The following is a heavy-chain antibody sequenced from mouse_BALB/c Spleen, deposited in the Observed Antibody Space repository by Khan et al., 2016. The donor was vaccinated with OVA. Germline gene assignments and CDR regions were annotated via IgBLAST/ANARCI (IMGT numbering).Heavy chain of an antibody. CDR2: IDPANGNT. Sequence: EVQLQESGAELVKPGASVKLSCTASGFNIKDTYMHWVKQRPEQGLEWIGRIDPANGNTKYDPKFQGKATITADTSSNTAYLQLSSLTSEDTAVYYCASDYWDVVACWGQGTLVTVSA. V-gene: IGHV14-3*02. CDR1: GFNIKDTY. J-gene: IGHJ3*01. D-gene: IGHD4-1*01. CDR3: ASDYWDVVAC.